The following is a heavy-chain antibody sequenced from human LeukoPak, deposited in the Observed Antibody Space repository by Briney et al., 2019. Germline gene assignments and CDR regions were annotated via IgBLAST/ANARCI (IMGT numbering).Heavy chain of an antibody. CDR3: ARDQVDIVDYYYYMDV. Sequence: SETLSLTCTVSGGSISSTSYYWGWIRQPPGKGLEWIGSIHYSGSTFYNPSLKSRVTISEDTSKNQFSLKLSSVTAADTAVYYCARDQVDIVDYYYYMDVWGKGTTVIISS. D-gene: IGHD5-12*01. CDR2: IHYSGST. CDR1: GGSISSTSYY. V-gene: IGHV4-39*07. J-gene: IGHJ6*03.